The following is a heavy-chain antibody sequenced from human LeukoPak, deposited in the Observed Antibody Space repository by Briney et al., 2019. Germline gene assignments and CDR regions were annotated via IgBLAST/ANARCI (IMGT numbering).Heavy chain of an antibody. CDR1: GGSISSSY. Sequence: SETLSLTCTVSGGSISSSYWGWIRQPPGKGLEWIGYIYYSGSTNYNPSFKSRVAISVDTSKNQFSLKLSSVTAADTAVYYCATWGIAVAGTFDYWGQGTLVTVST. CDR3: ATWGIAVAGTFDY. V-gene: IGHV4-59*08. J-gene: IGHJ4*02. CDR2: IYYSGST. D-gene: IGHD6-19*01.